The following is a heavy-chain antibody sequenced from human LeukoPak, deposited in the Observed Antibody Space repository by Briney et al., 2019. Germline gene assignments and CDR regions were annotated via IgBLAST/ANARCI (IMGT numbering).Heavy chain of an antibody. V-gene: IGHV1-8*01. Sequence: ASVKVSCKASGYTFTSYDINWVRQATGQGLEWMGWVNPNSGNTGYAQKLQGRVTMTTDTSTSTAYMELRSLRSDDTAVYYCARDNGGYLGYWGQGTLVTVSS. CDR3: ARDNGGYLGY. D-gene: IGHD2-8*01. CDR1: GYTFTSYD. J-gene: IGHJ4*02. CDR2: VNPNSGNT.